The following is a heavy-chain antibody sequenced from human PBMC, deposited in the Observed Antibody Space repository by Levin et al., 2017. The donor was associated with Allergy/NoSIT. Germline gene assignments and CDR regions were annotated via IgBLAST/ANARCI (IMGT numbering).Heavy chain of an antibody. CDR2: ISSSSSTI. CDR3: ARTVRGVAYYMDV. J-gene: IGHJ6*03. CDR1: GFTFSSYS. V-gene: IGHV3-48*01. Sequence: ASVKVSCAASGFTFSSYSMNWVRQAPGKGLEWVSYISSSSSTIYYADSVKGRFTISRDNAKNSLYLQMNSLRAEDTAVYYCARTVRGVAYYMDVWGKGTTVTVSS. D-gene: IGHD3-10*01.